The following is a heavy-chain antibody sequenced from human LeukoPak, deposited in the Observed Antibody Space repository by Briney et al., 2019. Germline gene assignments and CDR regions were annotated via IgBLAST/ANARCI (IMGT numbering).Heavy chain of an antibody. V-gene: IGHV3-33*01. D-gene: IGHD5-12*01. CDR1: GFTFSSYD. Sequence: PGGSLRLSCAASGFTFSSYDMHWVRQAPGKGLEWVAVIWYDGSNKYYADSVKGRFTISRDNSKNTLYLQMNSLRAEDTAVYYCARDGYQSHNWFDPWGQGTLVTVSS. CDR3: ARDGYQSHNWFDP. CDR2: IWYDGSNK. J-gene: IGHJ5*02.